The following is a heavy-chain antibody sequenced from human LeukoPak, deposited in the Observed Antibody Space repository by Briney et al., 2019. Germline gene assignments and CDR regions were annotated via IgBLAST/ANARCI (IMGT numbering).Heavy chain of an antibody. J-gene: IGHJ4*02. CDR1: GYSFPTYW. CDR3: ARHPADYGDYFDY. CDR2: IYPGDSDT. Sequence: GEALQISFKGSGYSFPTYWIGWGRPRPGKGVGWRGIIYPGDSDTRYSPSFQGQVTISADKSINTAYLQWSSLKASAPAMYYCARHPADYGDYFDYWGQGTLVTVSS. V-gene: IGHV5-51*01. D-gene: IGHD4-17*01.